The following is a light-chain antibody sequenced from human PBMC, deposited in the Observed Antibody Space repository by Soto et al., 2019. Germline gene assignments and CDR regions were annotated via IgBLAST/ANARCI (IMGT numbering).Light chain of an antibody. CDR3: QQYKSYPYT. Sequence: DIQMTQSPSTLSASVGDRVTITCRASQSISSWLAWYQQKPGKAPKLLIYDASSLESGVPSRFSGSGSGTEFTLTISSLQPADFATYSCQQYKSYPYTFGQGTKLEIK. V-gene: IGKV1-5*01. J-gene: IGKJ2*01. CDR2: DAS. CDR1: QSISSW.